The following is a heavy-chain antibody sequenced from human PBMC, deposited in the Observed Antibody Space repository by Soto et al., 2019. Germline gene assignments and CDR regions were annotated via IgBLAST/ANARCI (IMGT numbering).Heavy chain of an antibody. D-gene: IGHD3-22*01. Sequence: GASVKVSCKTSGYIFTDHLIHWVRQSPGQGLQWVGWVHPDSGGTNVAQAFQDRVTMTADTSITTAYMDLARLRPDDTAIFYCARGAQGFFPVSGIYFYFDHWGQGTPVTVS. V-gene: IGHV1-2*02. CDR1: GYIFTDHL. CDR3: ARGAQGFFPVSGIYFYFDH. J-gene: IGHJ4*02. CDR2: VHPDSGGT.